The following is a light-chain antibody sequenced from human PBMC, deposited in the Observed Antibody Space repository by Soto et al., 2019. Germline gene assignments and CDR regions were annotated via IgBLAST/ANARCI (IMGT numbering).Light chain of an antibody. CDR1: SGINVGTYR. CDR2: YKSDSDK. Sequence: QPVLTQPSSLSASPGASASLTCTLRSGINVGTYRIYWYQQKPGSPPQYLLRYKSDSDKQQGSGVPSRFSGSKDASANAGILLISGHQSEDEADYYCMIWHSSAVVFGGGTKLTVL. CDR3: MIWHSSAVV. V-gene: IGLV5-45*02. J-gene: IGLJ2*01.